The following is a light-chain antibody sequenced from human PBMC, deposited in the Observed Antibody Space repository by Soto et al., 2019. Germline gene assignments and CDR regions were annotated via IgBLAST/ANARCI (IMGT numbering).Light chain of an antibody. CDR1: SSDVGAYTY. V-gene: IGLV2-14*01. CDR2: EVT. CDR3: NSYTTLSNRV. J-gene: IGLJ1*01. Sequence: QSALTQPRSVSGSPGQSVTISCTGTSSDVGAYTYVSWYQQHPGKAPKLLIYEVTNRPSGVSNRFSGSKSGNTASLTISGLQAEDEADYYCNSYTTLSNRVFGTGTKVTV.